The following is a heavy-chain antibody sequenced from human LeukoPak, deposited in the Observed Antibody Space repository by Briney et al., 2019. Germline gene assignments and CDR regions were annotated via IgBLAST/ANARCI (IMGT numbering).Heavy chain of an antibody. Sequence: PGGSLRLSCEASGFTFSSYWMHWVRQAPGKGLVWVSRINTDESSTSYADSVRGRFTISRDNAKSTLYLQMNSLRAEDTAVYYCARVRDDYTYFDCWGQGTLVTVSS. D-gene: IGHD4-11*01. J-gene: IGHJ4*02. V-gene: IGHV3-74*01. CDR3: ARVRDDYTYFDC. CDR1: GFTFSSYW. CDR2: INTDESST.